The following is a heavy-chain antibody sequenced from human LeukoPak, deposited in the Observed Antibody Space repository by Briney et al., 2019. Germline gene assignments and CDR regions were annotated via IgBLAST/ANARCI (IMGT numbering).Heavy chain of an antibody. CDR2: INTDGSST. D-gene: IGHD5-24*01. Sequence: GGSLRLSCAASGFTFSSYWMHWVRQARGKGLVWVSRINTDGSSTNYADSVKGRFTISRDNAKNTLYLQMNSLRAEDTAVYYCASTRRDGYNYWAYWGQGTLVTVSS. V-gene: IGHV3-74*01. J-gene: IGHJ4*02. CDR1: GFTFSSYW. CDR3: ASTRRDGYNYWAY.